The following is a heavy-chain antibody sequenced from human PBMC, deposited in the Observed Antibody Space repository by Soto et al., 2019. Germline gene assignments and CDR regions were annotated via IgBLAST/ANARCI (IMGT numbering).Heavy chain of an antibody. D-gene: IGHD6-19*01. CDR3: ARDHRIAVAGTYYYYMDV. V-gene: IGHV3-48*01. CDR2: ISSSSSTI. CDR1: GFTFSIYS. Sequence: GGSLRLSCAASGFTFSIYSMNWVRQAPGKVLEWVSYISSSSSTIYYADSVKGRFTISRDNAKNSLYLQMNSLRAEDTAVYYCARDHRIAVAGTYYYYMDVWGKGTTVTVSS. J-gene: IGHJ6*03.